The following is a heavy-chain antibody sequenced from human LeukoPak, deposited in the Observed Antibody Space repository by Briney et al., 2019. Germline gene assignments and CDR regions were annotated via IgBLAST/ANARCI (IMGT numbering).Heavy chain of an antibody. CDR3: ARNRRFALYYYYGMDV. CDR2: IYYSGST. CDR1: GGSISSGGYY. J-gene: IGHJ6*04. V-gene: IGHV4-31*03. Sequence: SQTLSLTCTVSGGSISSGGYYWSWIRQHPGKGLEWIGYIYYSGSTYYNPSLKSRVTISVDMSKNQFSLKLSSVTAADTAVYYCARNRRFALYYYYGMDVWGKGTTVTVSS. D-gene: IGHD1-14*01.